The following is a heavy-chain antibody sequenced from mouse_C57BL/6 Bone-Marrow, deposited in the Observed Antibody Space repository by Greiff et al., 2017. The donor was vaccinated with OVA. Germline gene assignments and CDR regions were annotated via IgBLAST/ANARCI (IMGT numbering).Heavy chain of an antibody. J-gene: IGHJ4*01. Sequence: VQLQQPGAELVKPGASVKMSCKASGYTFTSYWITWVKQRPGQGLEWIGEIYPGSGSTNYNEKFKSKATLTVDTSSSTAYMQLSGLTSEDSAIYYCARLCAYMDYWGQGTSVTVSS. V-gene: IGHV1-55*01. D-gene: IGHD6-1*01. CDR3: ARLCAYMDY. CDR1: GYTFTSYW. CDR2: IYPGSGST.